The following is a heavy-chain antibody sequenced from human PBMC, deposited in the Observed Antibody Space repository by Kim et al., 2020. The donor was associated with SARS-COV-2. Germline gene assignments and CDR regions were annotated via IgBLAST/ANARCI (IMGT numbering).Heavy chain of an antibody. CDR1: GYTFTSYD. CDR3: ATYGSGSYSQYYYYYGMDV. D-gene: IGHD3-10*01. Sequence: ASVKVSCKASGYTFTSYDINWVRQATGQGLEWMGWMNPNSGNTGYAQKFQGRVTMTRNTSISTAYMELSNLRSEDTAVYYCATYGSGSYSQYYYYYGMDVWGQGTTVTVSS. CDR2: MNPNSGNT. V-gene: IGHV1-8*01. J-gene: IGHJ6*02.